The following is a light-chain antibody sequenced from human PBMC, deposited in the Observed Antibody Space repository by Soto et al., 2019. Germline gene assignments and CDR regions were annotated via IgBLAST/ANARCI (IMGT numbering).Light chain of an antibody. J-gene: IGLJ1*01. CDR1: NIGTKS. V-gene: IGLV3-21*02. Sequence: SYELTQPPSVPVTPGQTARITCGGNNIGTKSVHWYQQKAGQAPVLVVYDDSDRPSGIPERFSGSNSGNTATLTISRVEAGDEADYYCQVWDRTSDQYVFGTGTKLTVL. CDR3: QVWDRTSDQYV. CDR2: DDS.